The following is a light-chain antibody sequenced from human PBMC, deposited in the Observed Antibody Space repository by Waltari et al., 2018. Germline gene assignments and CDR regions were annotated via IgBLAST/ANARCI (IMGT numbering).Light chain of an antibody. CDR3: CSYAGSRTWV. CDR1: SRAIGTFNL. J-gene: IGLJ3*02. CDR2: DVS. V-gene: IGLV2-23*02. Sequence: QSALTQPASVSGPPGQSISISCIGTSRAIGTFNLVSWYLQYPGPAPKLLIYDVSQRPSGVSNRFSGSKSGNTASLTISGLQAEDEAIYYCCSYAGSRTWVFGGGAKLTVL.